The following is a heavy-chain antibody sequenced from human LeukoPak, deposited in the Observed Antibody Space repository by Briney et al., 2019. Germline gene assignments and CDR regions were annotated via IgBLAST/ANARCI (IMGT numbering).Heavy chain of an antibody. J-gene: IGHJ5*02. Sequence: PSETLSLTCTVSGGSISSGDYYWSWIRQPPGKGLEWIGYIYYSGSTYYNPSLKSRVTISVDRSKNQFSLKLSSVTAADTAVYYCARGSNDFWSGYYGNWFDPWGQGTLVTVSS. V-gene: IGHV4-30-4*01. D-gene: IGHD3-3*01. CDR2: IYYSGST. CDR1: GGSISSGDYY. CDR3: ARGSNDFWSGYYGNWFDP.